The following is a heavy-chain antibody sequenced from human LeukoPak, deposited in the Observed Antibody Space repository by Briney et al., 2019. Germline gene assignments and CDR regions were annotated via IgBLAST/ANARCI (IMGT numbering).Heavy chain of an antibody. CDR1: GFTFSSYG. D-gene: IGHD6-13*01. Sequence: PGGSLRLSCAASGFTFSSYGMHWVRQAPGKGLEWVAVISYDGSNKYYADSVKGRFTISRDNSKNTLYLQMNSLRAEDTAVYYCARDESPIYSSRPGYFDLWGRGTLVTVSS. CDR3: ARDESPIYSSRPGYFDL. CDR2: ISYDGSNK. J-gene: IGHJ2*01. V-gene: IGHV3-30*03.